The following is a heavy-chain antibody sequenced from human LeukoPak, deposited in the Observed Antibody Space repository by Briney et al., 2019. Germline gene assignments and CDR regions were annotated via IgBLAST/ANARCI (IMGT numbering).Heavy chain of an antibody. D-gene: IGHD1-26*01. J-gene: IGHJ4*02. CDR2: ISYDGSNK. Sequence: GSLRLSCAASGFTFSSYAMHWVRQAPGKGLEWVAVISYDGSNKYYADSVKGRFTISRDNSKNTLYLQMNSLRAEDTAVYYCARDPEYSGSYLDYWGQGTLVTVSS. CDR3: ARDPEYSGSYLDY. CDR1: GFTFSSYA. V-gene: IGHV3-30-3*01.